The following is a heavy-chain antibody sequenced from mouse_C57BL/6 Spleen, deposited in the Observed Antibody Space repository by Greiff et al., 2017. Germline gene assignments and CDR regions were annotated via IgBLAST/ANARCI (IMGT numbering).Heavy chain of an antibody. D-gene: IGHD2-5*01. CDR2: ISYDGSN. J-gene: IGHJ4*01. CDR1: GYSITSGYY. V-gene: IGHV3-6*01. Sequence: VQLKESGPGLVKPSQSLSLTCSVTGYSITSGYYWNWIRQFPGNKLEWMGYISYDGSNNYNPSLKNRISITRDTSKNQFFLKLNSVTTEDTATYYCARGDSNSFYATDYWGQGTSVTVSS. CDR3: ARGDSNSFYATDY.